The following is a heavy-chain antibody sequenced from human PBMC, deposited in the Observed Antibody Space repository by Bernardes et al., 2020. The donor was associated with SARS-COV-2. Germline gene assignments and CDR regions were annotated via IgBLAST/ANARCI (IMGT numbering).Heavy chain of an antibody. V-gene: IGHV4-31*03. CDR3: AGVGDFYPDYHRVDP. Sequence: SETLSLTCTVSGDSISSGGYYWSWNRQHPGKGLEWIGCIYYSGSTYYSLSLRSRVTISLDTSNNRFSLNLNTVAAADTAVYYCAGVGDFYPDYHRVDPWGQGTLVTVSS. D-gene: IGHD3-10*01. CDR1: GDSISSGGYY. CDR2: IYYSGST. J-gene: IGHJ5*02.